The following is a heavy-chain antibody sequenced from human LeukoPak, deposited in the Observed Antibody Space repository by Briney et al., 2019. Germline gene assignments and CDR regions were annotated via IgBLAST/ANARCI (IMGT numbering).Heavy chain of an antibody. Sequence: GGSLRLSCAASGFTFDDYAMHWVRQAPGKGLEWVSLSGDGGSTYYADSVKGRFTISRDNSKNSLYLQMNSLRTEDTALYYCAKGMVTSFDYWGQGTLVTVSS. V-gene: IGHV3-43*02. D-gene: IGHD5-18*01. J-gene: IGHJ4*02. CDR2: SGDGGST. CDR1: GFTFDDYA. CDR3: AKGMVTSFDY.